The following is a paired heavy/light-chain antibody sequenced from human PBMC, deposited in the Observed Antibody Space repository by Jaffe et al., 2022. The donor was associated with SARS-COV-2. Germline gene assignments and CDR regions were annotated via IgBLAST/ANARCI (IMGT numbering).Heavy chain of an antibody. J-gene: IGHJ4*02. V-gene: IGHV4-39*01. CDR2: IYYSGST. D-gene: IGHD2-8*01. Sequence: QLQLQESGPGLMKPSETLSLTCTVSGGSISSSNYYWGWIRQPPGKVLEWIGSIYYSGSTYHNPSLKSRVTISVDTSKNQFSLKLSSVTAADTAVYYCACNLKPIGAMVFDHWGQGTLVTVSS. CDR3: ACNLKPIGAMVFDH. CDR1: GGSISSSNYY.
Light chain of an antibody. J-gene: IGKJ2*01. CDR3: QQYNIYST. V-gene: IGKV1-5*03. CDR2: KAS. CDR1: QSISTW. Sequence: DIQMTQSPSTLPASVGDRVTITCRASQSISTWLAWYQQKPGKAPELLIYKASSLESGVPSRFSGSGSGTEFTLTISSLQPDDFATYYCQQYNIYSTFGQGTKLEIK.